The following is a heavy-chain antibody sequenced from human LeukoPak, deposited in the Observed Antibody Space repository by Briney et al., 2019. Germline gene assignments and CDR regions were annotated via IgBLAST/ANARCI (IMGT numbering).Heavy chain of an antibody. CDR1: GFTFSIYA. D-gene: IGHD3-10*01. Sequence: GGSLRLSCAASGFTFSIYAMTWVRQAPGKGLEWVSSISNSGGTYYADSVKGRFTISRDNSKNTLYLQMNSLRAEDTAVYYCAKEGTKGGGQETLVPVSS. J-gene: IGHJ4*02. CDR3: AKEGTKG. V-gene: IGHV3-23*01. CDR2: ISNSGGT.